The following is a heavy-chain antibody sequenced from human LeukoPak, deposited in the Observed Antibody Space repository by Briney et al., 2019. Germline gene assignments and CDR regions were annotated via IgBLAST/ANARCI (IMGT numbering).Heavy chain of an antibody. Sequence: SETLSLTCTVSGGSFSSGSYYWSWIRQPPGKGLEWIGYIYYSGSTNYNPSLKSRVTISVDTSKNQFSLKLSSVTAADTAVYYCARDMTYYYDTLHSPPDAFDIWGQGTMVTVSS. CDR3: ARDMTYYYDTLHSPPDAFDI. J-gene: IGHJ3*02. CDR1: GGSFSSGSYY. V-gene: IGHV4-61*01. CDR2: IYYSGST. D-gene: IGHD3-22*01.